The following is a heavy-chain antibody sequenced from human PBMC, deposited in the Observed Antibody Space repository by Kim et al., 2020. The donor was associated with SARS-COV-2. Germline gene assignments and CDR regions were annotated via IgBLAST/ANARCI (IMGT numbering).Heavy chain of an antibody. D-gene: IGHD3-16*01. Sequence: ASVKVSCKASGYTFTGYYMHWVRQAPGQGLEWMGRINPNSGGTNYAQKFQGRVTMTRDTSISTAYMELSRLRSDDTAVYYCARVPAVSGTLWGGSYNWFDPWGQGTLVTVSS. CDR3: ARVPAVSGTLWGGSYNWFDP. J-gene: IGHJ5*02. V-gene: IGHV1-2*06. CDR1: GYTFTGYY. CDR2: INPNSGGT.